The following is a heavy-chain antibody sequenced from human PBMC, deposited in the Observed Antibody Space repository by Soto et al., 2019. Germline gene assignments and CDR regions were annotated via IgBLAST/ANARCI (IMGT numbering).Heavy chain of an antibody. CDR3: GRGPSPRAPAGGTPYYYAMDV. J-gene: IGHJ6*02. CDR2: MNPINGAT. V-gene: IGHV1-8*02. D-gene: IGHD6-13*01. Sequence: QVQMVQSGAEVKQSGAAVKVSCKTSGYDFTAYDINWVRQASGQGLEWMGWMNPINGATGSARRLQGRVSMTRNTATGTAYLELTSLRSDDTGVYYCGRGPSPRAPAGGTPYYYAMDVWGQGTTVTVSS. CDR1: GYDFTAYD.